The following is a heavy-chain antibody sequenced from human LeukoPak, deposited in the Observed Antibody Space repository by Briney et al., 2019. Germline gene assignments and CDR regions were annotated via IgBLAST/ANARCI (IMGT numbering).Heavy chain of an antibody. CDR2: IRYDGSNK. CDR1: GFTFSSYG. Sequence: GGSLRLSCAASGFTFSSYGMHWVRQAPGKGLEWVAFIRYDGSNKYYADSVKGRFTISRDNSKNTLYLQMNSLRAEDTAVYYCASGYSSSWPEYFQHWGQGTLVTVSS. J-gene: IGHJ1*01. D-gene: IGHD6-13*01. V-gene: IGHV3-30*02. CDR3: ASGYSSSWPEYFQH.